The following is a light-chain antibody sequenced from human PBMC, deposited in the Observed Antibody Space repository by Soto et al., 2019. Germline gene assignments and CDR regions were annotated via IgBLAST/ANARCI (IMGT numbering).Light chain of an antibody. J-gene: IGLJ7*01. CDR2: GDN. V-gene: IGLV1-44*01. CDR1: SSNIGSNT. Sequence: QPVLTQPPSASGTPGQRVAISCSGSSSNIGSNTVNWYQQLPGTAPKLLIYGDNQRPSGVPDRFSGSKSGTSASLAISGLQSEDEADYYCAGWDDSLIGVVFGGGTQLTVL. CDR3: AGWDDSLIGVV.